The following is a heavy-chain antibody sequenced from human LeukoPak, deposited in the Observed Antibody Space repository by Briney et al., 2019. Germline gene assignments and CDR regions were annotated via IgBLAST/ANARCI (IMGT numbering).Heavy chain of an antibody. J-gene: IGHJ4*02. CDR1: GGSISSSNYY. CDR3: ARQTGSGLFTLP. D-gene: IGHD3/OR15-3a*01. CDR2: ISCSGGT. V-gene: IGHV4-39*01. Sequence: SETLSLTCTVSGGSISSSNYYWGWIRQPPGKGLEWIGSISCSGGTYYNPSLKSRVTISVDTSKNHFSLMLSSVTAADTAVYYCARQTGSGLFTLPGGQGTLVTVSS.